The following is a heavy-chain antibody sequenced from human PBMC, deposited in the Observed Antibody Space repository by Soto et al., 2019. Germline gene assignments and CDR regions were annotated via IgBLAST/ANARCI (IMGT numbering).Heavy chain of an antibody. J-gene: IGHJ5*02. CDR2: ISYDGSNK. Sequence: GGSLRLSCAASGFTFSGSAMHWVRQAPGKGLEWVAVISYDGSNKYYADSVKGRFTISRDNSKNTLYLQMNSLRAEDTAVYYCAKDHRRIAVAAPLGPWGQGALVTVSS. V-gene: IGHV3-30*04. D-gene: IGHD6-19*01. CDR3: AKDHRRIAVAAPLGP. CDR1: GFTFSGSA.